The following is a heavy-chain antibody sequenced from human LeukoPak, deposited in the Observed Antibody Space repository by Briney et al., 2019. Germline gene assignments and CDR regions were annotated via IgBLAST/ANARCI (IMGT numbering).Heavy chain of an antibody. CDR3: ARDGYNYARLDY. D-gene: IGHD5-24*01. CDR1: GFTCSSYA. CDR2: ISYDGSNK. J-gene: IGHJ4*02. V-gene: IGHV3-30-3*01. Sequence: GGSPRLSCAASGFTCSSYAMHWVRQAPGKGLEWVAVISYDGSNKYYADSVKGRFTISRDNSKNTLYLQMNSLRAEDTAVYYCARDGYNYARLDYWGQGTLVTVSS.